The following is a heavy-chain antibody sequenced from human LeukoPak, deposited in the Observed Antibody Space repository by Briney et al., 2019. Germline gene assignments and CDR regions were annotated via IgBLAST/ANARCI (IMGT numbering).Heavy chain of an antibody. CDR2: ISSSSYI. CDR1: GFTFSSYS. CDR3: ARDQRGYSGYEIDY. Sequence: GGSLRLSCAASGFTFSSYSMNWVRQAPGKGLEWVSSISSSSYIYYADSVKGRFTISRGNAKNSLYLQMNSLRAEDTAVYYCARDQRGYSGYEIDYWGQGTLVTVSS. V-gene: IGHV3-21*01. D-gene: IGHD5-12*01. J-gene: IGHJ4*02.